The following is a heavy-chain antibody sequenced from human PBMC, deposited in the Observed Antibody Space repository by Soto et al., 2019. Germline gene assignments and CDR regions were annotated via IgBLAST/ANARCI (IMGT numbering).Heavy chain of an antibody. D-gene: IGHD2-2*01. Sequence: EVQLLESGGGLVQPGGSLRLSCAASGFTFSSYTMSWVRQAPGKGLEWVSAISGSGGSTYYADSVKGRFTISRDNSKNPLYLQMNSLRAEDPAVYYCAWTRTERDGVVPDPMRVDYWGQGTLVTFSS. J-gene: IGHJ4*02. CDR3: AWTRTERDGVVPDPMRVDY. CDR2: ISGSGGST. CDR1: GFTFSSYT. V-gene: IGHV3-23*01.